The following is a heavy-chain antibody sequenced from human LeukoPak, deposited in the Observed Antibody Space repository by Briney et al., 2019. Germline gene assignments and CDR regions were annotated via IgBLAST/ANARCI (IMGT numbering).Heavy chain of an antibody. CDR2: ISSSSSYI. D-gene: IGHD1-14*01. CDR1: GFTFSSYS. Sequence: SGGSLRLSCAASGFTFSSYSMNWVRQAPGKGLEWVSSISSSSSYIYYADSVKGRFTISRDNAKNSLYLQMNSLRAEDTAVYYCARDFRTNYYYYMDVWGKGTTVTVSS. V-gene: IGHV3-21*01. CDR3: ARDFRTNYYYYMDV. J-gene: IGHJ6*03.